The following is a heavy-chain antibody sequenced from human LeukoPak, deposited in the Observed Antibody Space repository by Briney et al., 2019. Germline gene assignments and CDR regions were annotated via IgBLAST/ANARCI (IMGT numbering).Heavy chain of an antibody. CDR3: AKDPTVPAATFDY. Sequence: SGGSLRLSCAASGFTFSSYGMHWVRQAPGKGLEWVAFIRYDGSNKYYADSVKGRFTISRDNSKNTLYLQMNSLRAEDTAVYYCAKDPTVPAATFDYWGQGTLVTVSS. J-gene: IGHJ4*02. CDR2: IRYDGSNK. V-gene: IGHV3-30*02. D-gene: IGHD2-2*01. CDR1: GFTFSSYG.